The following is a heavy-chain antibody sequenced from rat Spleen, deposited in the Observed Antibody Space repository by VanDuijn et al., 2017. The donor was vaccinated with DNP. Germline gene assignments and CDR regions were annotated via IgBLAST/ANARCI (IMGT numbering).Heavy chain of an antibody. CDR3: ARHVLPLRVWDY. V-gene: IGHV5-22*01. CDR2: IRYDGGST. Sequence: EVQLVESGGDSVQPGRSLKLSCTASGFTFSDYYMAWVRQAPTKGLEWVAYIRYDGGSTYYGDSVKGRFTISRDNGKSTLYLQMNSLRSEDMATYYCARHVLPLRVWDYWGQGVMVTVSS. CDR1: GFTFSDYY. D-gene: IGHD1-4*01. J-gene: IGHJ2*01.